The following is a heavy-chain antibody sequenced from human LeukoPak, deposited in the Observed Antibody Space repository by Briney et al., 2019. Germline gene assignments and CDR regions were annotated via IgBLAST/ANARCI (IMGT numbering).Heavy chain of an antibody. CDR3: ARQYSSSWYGDYYYYYMDV. CDR2: FYPGDSDT. J-gene: IGHJ6*03. D-gene: IGHD6-13*01. Sequence: GESLKISCKGSGYSFTNYWIGWVRQMPGKGLEWMGIFYPGDSDTRYSPSFQGQVTISADKSISTAYLQWSSLKASDTAMYYCARQYSSSWYGDYYYYYMDVWGKGTTVTISS. V-gene: IGHV5-51*01. CDR1: GYSFTNYW.